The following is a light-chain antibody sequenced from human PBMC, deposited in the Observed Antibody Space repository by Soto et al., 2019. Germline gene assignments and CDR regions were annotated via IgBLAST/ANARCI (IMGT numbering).Light chain of an antibody. CDR2: GAS. V-gene: IGKV3-20*01. CDR1: QSISSSN. Sequence: EIVLTQSPGTLSLSPGERATLSCRASQSISSSNLAWYQQKPGRAPRLLIYGASSRATGIPARFSGDGSGTDFTLDISRLEPEVFAVDYCDHYGTSYYWERWSFGQGTKVEV. CDR3: DHYGTSYYWERWS. J-gene: IGKJ1*01.